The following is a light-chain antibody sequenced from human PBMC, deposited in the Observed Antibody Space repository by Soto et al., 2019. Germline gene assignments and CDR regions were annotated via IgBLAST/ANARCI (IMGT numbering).Light chain of an antibody. CDR3: QSYDSSLRYV. J-gene: IGLJ1*01. CDR2: DNS. CDR1: SSNIGAGYD. Sequence: QSVLTQPPSVSGAPGQRVTISCTGSSSNIGAGYDVHWYQQLPGTAPKLLIYDNSNRPSGVPDRFSGSKSGTSASLAITGLQAEDEADYYCQSYDSSLRYVFGTGTKLTVL. V-gene: IGLV1-40*01.